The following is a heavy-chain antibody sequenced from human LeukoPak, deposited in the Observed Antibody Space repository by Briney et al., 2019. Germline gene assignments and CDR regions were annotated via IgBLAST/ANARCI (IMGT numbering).Heavy chain of an antibody. CDR2: IIPIFGTA. CDR3: ASAPFSRVVPAVSSPDV. CDR1: GGTFSSYA. D-gene: IGHD2-2*01. V-gene: IGHV1-69*13. Sequence: SVKVSCKASGGTFSSYAISWVRQAPGQGLEWMGGIIPIFGTANYAQKFQGRVTITADESTSTAYMELGSLGSEDTAVYYCASAPFSRVVPAVSSPDVWGQGTTVTVSS. J-gene: IGHJ6*02.